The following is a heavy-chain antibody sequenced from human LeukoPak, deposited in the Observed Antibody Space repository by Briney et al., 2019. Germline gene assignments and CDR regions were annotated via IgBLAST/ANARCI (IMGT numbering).Heavy chain of an antibody. V-gene: IGHV3-23*01. Sequence: GGSLRLSCAASGFTFSTYAMGWVRQPPGKGLEWVPSIKGGGGDPFYADSVRGRFTISRDNSKNTLYLQLNSLRAEDTAVYFCARGGHDFNPFYCWGQGALVTVSS. CDR3: ARGGHDFNPFYC. CDR1: GFTFSTYA. J-gene: IGHJ4*02. CDR2: IKGGGGDP. D-gene: IGHD2-21*02.